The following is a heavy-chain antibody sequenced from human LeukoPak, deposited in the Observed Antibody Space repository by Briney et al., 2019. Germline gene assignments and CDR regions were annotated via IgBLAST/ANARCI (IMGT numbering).Heavy chain of an antibody. CDR2: IKQDGGEK. CDR1: GFTFSSYW. J-gene: IGHJ4*01. V-gene: IGHV3-7*01. CDR3: ARDGTAPGLYFDL. D-gene: IGHD6-13*01. Sequence: GGSLRLSCAVSGFTFSSYWMNWFRQAPGKGLEWVASIKQDGGEKYYVDSVKDRFTISRVNAKNSLYLQMSSLRAEDTAVYYCARDGTAPGLYFDLWGQGTLVTVSS.